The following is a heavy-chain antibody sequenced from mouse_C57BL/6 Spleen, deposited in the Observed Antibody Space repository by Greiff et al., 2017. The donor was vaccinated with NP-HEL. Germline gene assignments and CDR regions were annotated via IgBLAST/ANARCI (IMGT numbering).Heavy chain of an antibody. CDR3: ARLGLDAMDY. CDR2: ISSGSSTI. CDR1: GFTFSDYG. V-gene: IGHV5-17*01. Sequence: EVQLQESGGGLVKPGGSLKLSCAASGFTFSDYGMHWVRQAPEKGLEWVAYISSGSSTIYYADTVKGRFTISRDNAKNTLFLQMTSLRSEDTAMYYCARLGLDAMDYWGQGTSVTVSS. D-gene: IGHD4-1*01. J-gene: IGHJ4*01.